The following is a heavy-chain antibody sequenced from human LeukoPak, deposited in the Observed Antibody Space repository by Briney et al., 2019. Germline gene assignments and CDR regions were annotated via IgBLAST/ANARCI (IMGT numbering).Heavy chain of an antibody. J-gene: IGHJ4*02. CDR3: AILAASRTSPP. D-gene: IGHD6-13*01. CDR2: ISGSGGST. Sequence: PRGSLRLSCAASGFTFSSYAMSWVRQAPGEGLEWVSAISGSGGSTYYADSVKGRFTISRDNSRNTLYLQMNSLRGEDTAVYYCAILAASRTSPPWGQGTLVTVSS. CDR1: GFTFSSYA. V-gene: IGHV3-23*01.